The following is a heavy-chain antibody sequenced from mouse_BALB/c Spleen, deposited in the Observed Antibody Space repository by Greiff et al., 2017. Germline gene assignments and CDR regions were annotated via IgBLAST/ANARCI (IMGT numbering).Heavy chain of an antibody. Sequence: DVMLVESGGDLVKPGGSLKLSCAASGFTFSSYGMSWVRQTPDKRLEWVATINSNGGSTYYPDSVKGRFTISRDNAKNTLYLQMSSLKSEDTAMYYCARGDWYFDVWGAGTTVTVSS. CDR1: GFTFSSYG. CDR2: INSNGGST. J-gene: IGHJ1*01. CDR3: ARGDWYFDV. V-gene: IGHV5-6-3*01.